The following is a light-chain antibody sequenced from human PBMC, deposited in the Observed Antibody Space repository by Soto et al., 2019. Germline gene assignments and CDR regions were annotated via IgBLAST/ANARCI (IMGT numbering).Light chain of an antibody. V-gene: IGKV1-6*01. J-gene: IGKJ4*01. CDR2: AAF. CDR1: QTISSW. Sequence: IQMTQSPSTLSGSVGDRVTITCRASQTISSWLAWYQQKPGKAPKVLIYAAFTLQSGVPSRFSGSGFGTDFTLTISSLQPDDFATYYCLQDYSYPLTFGGGTKVDIK. CDR3: LQDYSYPLT.